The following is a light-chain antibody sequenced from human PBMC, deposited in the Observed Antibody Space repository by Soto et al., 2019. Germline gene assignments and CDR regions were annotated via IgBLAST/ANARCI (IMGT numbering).Light chain of an antibody. CDR3: QQYGSSHLFT. V-gene: IGKV3-20*01. Sequence: EIVVTQSPGTLSLSPGERATLSCRASQSVSSSYLAWYQQKPGQAPRLLIYGASSRATGIPDRFSGSGSGTDFTLTISRLEPEDFAVYYCQQYGSSHLFTFGPGTKVDIK. J-gene: IGKJ3*01. CDR2: GAS. CDR1: QSVSSSY.